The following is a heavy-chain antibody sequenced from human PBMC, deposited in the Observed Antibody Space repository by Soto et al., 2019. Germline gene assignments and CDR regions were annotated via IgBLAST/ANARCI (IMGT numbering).Heavy chain of an antibody. CDR1: GGTFNNYA. Sequence: QVQLVQSGAEVKKPGSSVKVSCKASGGTFNNYAISWVRQAPGQGLEWMGGIIPIIGTADYAHKFQRRLAISADESTGTTFMELSSLRSEDSALYYCASGGVDVVATSAFDYWGQGTLVTVSS. CDR3: ASGGVDVVATSAFDY. V-gene: IGHV1-69*01. D-gene: IGHD5-12*01. J-gene: IGHJ4*02. CDR2: IIPIIGTA.